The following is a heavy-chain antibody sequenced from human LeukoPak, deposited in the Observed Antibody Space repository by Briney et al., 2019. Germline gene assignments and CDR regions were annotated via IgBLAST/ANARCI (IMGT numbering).Heavy chain of an antibody. CDR3: ARDRPRKIGGWFDP. V-gene: IGHV4-39*07. Sequence: PSETLSLTCTVSGGSISSSSYYWGWNRQPPGKGLEWIGSIYYSGSTYYNPSLKSRVTISVDTSKNQFSLKLSSVTAADTAVYYCARDRPRKIGGWFDPWGQGTLVTVSS. D-gene: IGHD2/OR15-2a*01. CDR1: GGSISSSSYY. J-gene: IGHJ5*02. CDR2: IYYSGST.